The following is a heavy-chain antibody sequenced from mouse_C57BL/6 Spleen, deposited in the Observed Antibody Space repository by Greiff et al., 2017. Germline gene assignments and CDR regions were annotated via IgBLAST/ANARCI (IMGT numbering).Heavy chain of an antibody. J-gene: IGHJ4*01. Sequence: EVQRVESGGGLVKPGGSLKLSCAASGFTFSDYGMHWVRQAPEKGLEWVAYISSGSSTIYYADTVKGRFTISRDNAKNTLFLQMTSLRSEDTAMYYCASPYLYYGSSYAMDYWGQGTSVTVSS. D-gene: IGHD1-1*01. CDR3: ASPYLYYGSSYAMDY. CDR1: GFTFSDYG. CDR2: ISSGSSTI. V-gene: IGHV5-17*01.